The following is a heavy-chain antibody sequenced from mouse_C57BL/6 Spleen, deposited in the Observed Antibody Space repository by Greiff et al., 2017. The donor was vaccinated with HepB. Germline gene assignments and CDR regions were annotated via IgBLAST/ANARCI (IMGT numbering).Heavy chain of an antibody. CDR1: GYSITSGYY. CDR3: ARDGSSFDY. CDR2: LSYDGSN. Sequence: ESGPGLVKPSQSLSLTCSVTGYSITSGYYWNWIRQFPGNKLEWMGYLSYDGSNNYNPSLKNRIAITRDTSKNQFFLKLNSVTTEDTATYYCARDGSSFDYWGQGTTLTVSS. V-gene: IGHV3-6*01. D-gene: IGHD1-1*01. J-gene: IGHJ2*01.